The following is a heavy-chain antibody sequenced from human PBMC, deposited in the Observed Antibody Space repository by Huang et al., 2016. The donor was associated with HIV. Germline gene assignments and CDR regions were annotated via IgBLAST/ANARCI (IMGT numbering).Heavy chain of an antibody. CDR1: GFAVRSYD. CDR3: ARTGSYYDGSGNYSFGDY. J-gene: IGHJ4*02. D-gene: IGHD3-10*01. V-gene: IGHV3-30-3*01. Sequence: QVSLFESGGGVVRPGRSLSLSCDASGFAVRSYDLPWVRQAPDRGLEWVGVISGAGTHKYYAGYVRGRFNISRDDAKRTTSLHMIDLTSEDTAGYYCARTGSYYDGSGNYSFGDYWGPGTLVTVSS. CDR2: ISGAGTHK.